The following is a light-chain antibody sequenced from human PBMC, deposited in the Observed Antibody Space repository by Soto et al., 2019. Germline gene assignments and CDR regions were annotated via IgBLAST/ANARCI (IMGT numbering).Light chain of an antibody. CDR3: MSFTSSNTYV. J-gene: IGLJ1*01. Sequence: QSVLTQPASVSGSPLQSITISCTGTSSDVGAYNFVSWYQHYPDKAPKVVIYDVANRPSGVSYRFSASKSGNTASLTISGLQAEDEADYYCMSFTSSNTYVFGTGTKVTVL. CDR2: DVA. V-gene: IGLV2-14*03. CDR1: SSDVGAYNF.